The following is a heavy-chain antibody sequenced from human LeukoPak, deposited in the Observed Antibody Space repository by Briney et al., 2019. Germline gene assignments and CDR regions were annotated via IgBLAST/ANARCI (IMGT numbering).Heavy chain of an antibody. CDR1: GFTFSSYA. D-gene: IGHD6-13*01. CDR3: ARDGHMGSSWYAFDY. V-gene: IGHV3-23*01. CDR2: ISGSGGST. J-gene: IGHJ4*02. Sequence: PGGSLRLSCAASGFTFSSYAMSWVRQAPGKGLEWVSAISGSGGSTYYADSAKGRFTISRDNSKNTLYLQMNSLRAEDTAVYYCARDGHMGSSWYAFDYWGQGTLVTVSS.